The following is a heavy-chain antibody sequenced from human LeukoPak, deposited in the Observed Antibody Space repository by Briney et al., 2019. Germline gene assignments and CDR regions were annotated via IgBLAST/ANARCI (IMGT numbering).Heavy chain of an antibody. V-gene: IGHV3-23*01. CDR1: GFTFSSYG. CDR2: ISGSGGST. J-gene: IGHJ6*03. D-gene: IGHD3-10*01. Sequence: GGSLRLSCAASGFTFSSYGMGWVRQAPGKGLEWVSAISGSGGSTYYADSVKGRFTISRDNSKNTLYLQMNSLRAEDTAVYYCAKASRRGNYYYYYMDVWGKGTTVTISS. CDR3: AKASRRGNYYYYYMDV.